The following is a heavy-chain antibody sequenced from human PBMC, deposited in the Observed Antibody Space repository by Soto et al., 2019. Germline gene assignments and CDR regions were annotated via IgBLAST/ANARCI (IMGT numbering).Heavy chain of an antibody. J-gene: IGHJ3*02. CDR2: ISGSGGST. CDR1: GFTFSSYA. CDR3: AKGGGELLLKNAFDI. D-gene: IGHD1-26*01. V-gene: IGHV3-23*01. Sequence: GGSLRLSCAASGFTFSSYAMSWVRQAPGRGLEWVSAISGSGGSTYYADSVKGRFTISRDNSKNTLYLQMNSLRAEDTAVYYCAKGGGELLLKNAFDIWGQGTMVTVSS.